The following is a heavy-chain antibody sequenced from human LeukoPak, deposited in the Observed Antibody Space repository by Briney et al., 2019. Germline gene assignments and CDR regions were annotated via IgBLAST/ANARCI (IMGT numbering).Heavy chain of an antibody. CDR1: GGTFSSYA. J-gene: IGHJ4*02. CDR2: IIPIFGTA. CDR3: ARGGVLWFGELLGYFDY. Sequence: ASVKVSCKASGGTFSSYAISWVRQAPGQGLEWMGGIIPIFGTANYAQKFQGRVTITTDESTSTAYMELSSLRSEDTAVYYCARGGVLWFGELLGYFDYWGQGTLVTVSS. V-gene: IGHV1-69*05. D-gene: IGHD3-10*01.